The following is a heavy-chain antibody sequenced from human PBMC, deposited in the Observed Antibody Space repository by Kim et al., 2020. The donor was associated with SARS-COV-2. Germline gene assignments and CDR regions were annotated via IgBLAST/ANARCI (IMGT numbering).Heavy chain of an antibody. Sequence: ASVKVSCKVSGYTLTEMSIHWVRQAHGQGLEWMGGFEREDGEPIYAQKFQGRITMTEDTSADIAFMELGSLRSEDTAVYYCATSSVPTADVVDAQTNFYYYYYMDVWGKGTSVTVSS. J-gene: IGHJ6*03. V-gene: IGHV1-24*01. CDR2: FEREDGEP. CDR1: GYTLTEMS. D-gene: IGHD6-6*01. CDR3: ATSSVPTADVVDAQTNFYYYYYMDV.